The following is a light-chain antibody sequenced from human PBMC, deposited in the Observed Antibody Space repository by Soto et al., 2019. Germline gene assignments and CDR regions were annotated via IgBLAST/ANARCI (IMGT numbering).Light chain of an antibody. J-gene: IGKJ5*01. Sequence: EIVMTQSPATLYVSPGERATLSCRASESVRNNLAWYQQKPGQAPRLLIYGASTRATGIPARFSGSGPGTEFTLTISSLQSEDFAVYYCQQYNTWPLTFGQGTRLEI. V-gene: IGKV3-15*01. CDR1: ESVRNN. CDR3: QQYNTWPLT. CDR2: GAS.